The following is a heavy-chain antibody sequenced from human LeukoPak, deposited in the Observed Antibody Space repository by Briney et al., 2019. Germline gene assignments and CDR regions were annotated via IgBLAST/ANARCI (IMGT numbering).Heavy chain of an antibody. CDR1: GYTFTGYF. D-gene: IGHD6-13*01. V-gene: IGHV1-2*02. CDR3: ARGRATFMAVAGTSWFDP. Sequence: GASVKVSCKASGYTFTGYFLHWVRQAPGQGLEWMGWINPSSGGTSFAQKFQGRVTMTRDTSINTAYMELSRLKSDDTAVYYCARGRATFMAVAGTSWFDPWGQGTLVTVSS. CDR2: INPSSGGT. J-gene: IGHJ5*02.